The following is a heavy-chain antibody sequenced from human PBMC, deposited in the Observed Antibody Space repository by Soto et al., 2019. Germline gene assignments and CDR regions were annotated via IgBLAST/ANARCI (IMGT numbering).Heavy chain of an antibody. V-gene: IGHV3-30-3*01. CDR3: TRDRGCSGGSCYGNYYYYYGMDV. Sequence: QVQLVESGGGVVQPGRSLRLSCAASGFTFSSYAMHWVRQAPGKGLEWVSVISYDGSKKYYADSVKGRFTISRDNSKNTLYLQINSLRAEDTAVYYCTRDRGCSGGSCYGNYYYYYGMDVWGQGTTVTVSS. J-gene: IGHJ6*02. D-gene: IGHD2-15*01. CDR1: GFTFSSYA. CDR2: ISYDGSKK.